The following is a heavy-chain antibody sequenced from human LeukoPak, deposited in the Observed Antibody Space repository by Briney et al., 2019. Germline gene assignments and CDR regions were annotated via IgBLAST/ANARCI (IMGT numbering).Heavy chain of an antibody. V-gene: IGHV3-48*03. Sequence: PGGSLRLSCAASGFTFSSYEMNWVRQAPGEGLEWVSYISSSGSTIYYADSVKGRFTISRDNAKNSLYLQMNSLRAEDTAVYYCARIDCSGGSCYSGYFDYWGQGTLVTVSS. D-gene: IGHD2-15*01. CDR3: ARIDCSGGSCYSGYFDY. CDR1: GFTFSSYE. CDR2: ISSSGSTI. J-gene: IGHJ4*02.